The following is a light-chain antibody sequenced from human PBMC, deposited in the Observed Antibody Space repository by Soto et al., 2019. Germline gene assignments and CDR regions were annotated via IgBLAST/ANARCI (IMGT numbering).Light chain of an antibody. J-gene: IGKJ5*01. CDR3: QQRSDWIT. CDR2: DAS. V-gene: IGKV3-11*01. CDR1: QSVSNS. Sequence: EIVLTQSPATLSLSPGERATLSCRASQSVSNSLAWFQQKPGQAPRLLIYDASNRATGIPARFSGSGSGTDFTLTISSLEPEDFAVSYCQQRSDWITFGQGTRLEIK.